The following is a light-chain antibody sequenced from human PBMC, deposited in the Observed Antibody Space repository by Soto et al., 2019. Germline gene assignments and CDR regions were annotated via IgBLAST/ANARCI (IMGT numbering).Light chain of an antibody. CDR1: SSDVGGYNY. CDR2: EVS. Sequence: QSALTQPPSASGSPGQSVTISCTGTSSDVGGYNYVSWYQQHPDRAPRLMIYEVSKRPSGVPDRFSGSKSGNTAPLTVSGLQAEDEADYYCISYADSTVIFGGGTKLTVL. CDR3: ISYADSTVI. J-gene: IGLJ2*01. V-gene: IGLV2-8*01.